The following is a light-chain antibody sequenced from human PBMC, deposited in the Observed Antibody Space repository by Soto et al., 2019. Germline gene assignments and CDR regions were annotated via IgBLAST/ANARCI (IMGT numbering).Light chain of an antibody. Sequence: QSVLAQPRSVSGSPGQSVTISCTVSSSNLGIYDFVSWFQQHPGKAPKLIIYNVSERPLGVPARFSGSKSGKTASLTISGLQGDDEADYFSCSYGGYYDYVFGTGTKVTLL. CDR3: CSYGGYYDYV. CDR2: NVS. J-gene: IGLJ1*01. CDR1: SSNLGIYDF. V-gene: IGLV2-11*01.